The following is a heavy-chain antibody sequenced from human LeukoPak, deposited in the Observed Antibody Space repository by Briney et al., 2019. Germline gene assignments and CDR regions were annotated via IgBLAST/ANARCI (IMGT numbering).Heavy chain of an antibody. CDR2: INTDGSST. J-gene: IGHJ6*03. V-gene: IGHV3-74*01. CDR3: AKDGHYYYYYMDV. CDR1: GFTFRSYW. D-gene: IGHD3/OR15-3a*01. Sequence: GGSLRLSCAASGFTFRSYWMHWVRQAPGKGLVWVSRINTDGSSTSYADSVKGRFTISRDNAKNTLYLQMNSLRAEDTAVYYCAKDGHYYYYYMDVWGKGTTVTVSS.